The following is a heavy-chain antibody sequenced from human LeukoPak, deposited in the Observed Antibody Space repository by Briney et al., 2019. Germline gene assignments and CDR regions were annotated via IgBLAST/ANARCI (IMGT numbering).Heavy chain of an antibody. Sequence: SETLSLTCTVSGGSISSSSYYWGWIRQPPVKGLEWIGSIYHSGNTYYNPSLKSRVTISVDTSKNKFSLKLSSVTAADAAVYYCARANRSRDAFDIWGQGTIVTVSS. J-gene: IGHJ3*02. V-gene: IGHV4-39*07. CDR3: ARANRSRDAFDI. CDR2: IYHSGNT. D-gene: IGHD2/OR15-2a*01. CDR1: GGSISSSSYY.